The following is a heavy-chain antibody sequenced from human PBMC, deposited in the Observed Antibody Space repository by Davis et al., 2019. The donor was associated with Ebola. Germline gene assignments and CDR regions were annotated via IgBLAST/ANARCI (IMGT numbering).Heavy chain of an antibody. Sequence: ASVKVSCKASGYTFSGDYMHWVRQAPGQGLEWMGWINPKSGGTNYAEKFQGRVTMTRDTSINTAYMVLNGLRSDDTAVYYCARGRRVEALLTDYWGQGTLVTVSS. D-gene: IGHD1-14*01. CDR1: GYTFSGDY. CDR3: ARGRRVEALLTDY. J-gene: IGHJ4*02. CDR2: INPKSGGT. V-gene: IGHV1-2*02.